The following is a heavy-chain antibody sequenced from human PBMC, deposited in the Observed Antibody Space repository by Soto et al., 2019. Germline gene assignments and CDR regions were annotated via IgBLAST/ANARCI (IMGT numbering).Heavy chain of an antibody. J-gene: IGHJ3*02. D-gene: IGHD6-19*01. CDR1: DESLSDYY. V-gene: IGHV4-34*01. Sequence: SETLSLTCAVYDESLSDYYYTWTRQPPGKGLEWIGKIHPSGSTYYNPSLETRVTLSVDTSKNQFSLKLSSVTAADTAVYYCARQQWLVLNAFDIWGQGTMVTVSS. CDR2: IHPSGST. CDR3: ARQQWLVLNAFDI.